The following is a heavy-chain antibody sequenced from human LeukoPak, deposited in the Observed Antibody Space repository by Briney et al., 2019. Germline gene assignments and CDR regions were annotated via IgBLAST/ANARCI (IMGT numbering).Heavy chain of an antibody. D-gene: IGHD6-13*01. CDR2: ISGSGGST. Sequence: GGSLRLSCAASGFTFSSYAMSWVRQAPGKGLEWVSAISGSGGSTYYADSVKGRFTISRDNSKNTLYLQLNSLRAEDTAVYFCASSSWSSEYFHYWGQGTLVTVSS. CDR1: GFTFSSYA. J-gene: IGHJ1*01. CDR3: ASSSWSSEYFHY. V-gene: IGHV3-23*01.